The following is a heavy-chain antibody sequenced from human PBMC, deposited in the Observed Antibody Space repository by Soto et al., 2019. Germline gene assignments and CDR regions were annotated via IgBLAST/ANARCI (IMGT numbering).Heavy chain of an antibody. J-gene: IGHJ5*02. Sequence: SETLSLTCTVSGGSMSSYYWTWIRQPAGKGLEWIGRVYSSGGTHYSPSLKSRVTISLDTSKNQFSLRLLSVTDADAAVYFCARGQRFSDWFDPWGQGTLVTVSS. CDR3: ARGQRFSDWFDP. D-gene: IGHD3-3*01. CDR2: VYSSGGT. CDR1: GGSMSSYY. V-gene: IGHV4-4*07.